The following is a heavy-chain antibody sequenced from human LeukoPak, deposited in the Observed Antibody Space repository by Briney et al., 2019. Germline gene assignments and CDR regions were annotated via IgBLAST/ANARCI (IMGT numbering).Heavy chain of an antibody. CDR2: IYYSGST. D-gene: IGHD2-2*01. Sequence: KPSETLSLTCTVSGGSISSGGYYWSWIRQHPEKGLEWIGYIYYSGSTYYNPSLKSRVTISVDTSNNRFSLKLSSVTAADTAVYYCARARYCSRTSCYPDYYYFDYWGQGTLVTVSS. CDR1: GGSISSGGYY. V-gene: IGHV4-31*03. CDR3: ARARYCSRTSCYPDYYYFDY. J-gene: IGHJ4*02.